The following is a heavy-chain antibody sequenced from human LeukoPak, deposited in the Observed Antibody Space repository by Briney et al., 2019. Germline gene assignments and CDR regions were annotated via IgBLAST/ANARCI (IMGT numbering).Heavy chain of an antibody. J-gene: IGHJ4*02. V-gene: IGHV1-69*05. CDR2: IIPIFGTA. CDR3: ARVGDYVWGTPRYFDY. D-gene: IGHD3-16*01. CDR1: GGTFSSYA. Sequence: GASVEVSCKASGGTFSSYAISWVRQAPGQGLEWMGGIIPIFGTANYAQKFQGRVTITTDESTSTAYMELSSLRSEDTAVYYCARVGDYVWGTPRYFDYWGQGTLVTVSS.